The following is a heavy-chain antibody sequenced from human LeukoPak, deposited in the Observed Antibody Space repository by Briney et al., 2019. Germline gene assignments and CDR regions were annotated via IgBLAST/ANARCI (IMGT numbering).Heavy chain of an antibody. CDR1: GFTFSSYA. D-gene: IGHD3-22*01. J-gene: IGHJ4*02. Sequence: GGSLRLSCAASGFTFSSYAMSWVRQAPGKGLEWVSAISGSGGSTYYADSVKGRFTISRDNSKNTLYLQTNSLRAEDTAVYYCAKEQTYDSSGYTYFDYWGQGTLVTVSS. CDR3: AKEQTYDSSGYTYFDY. CDR2: ISGSGGST. V-gene: IGHV3-23*01.